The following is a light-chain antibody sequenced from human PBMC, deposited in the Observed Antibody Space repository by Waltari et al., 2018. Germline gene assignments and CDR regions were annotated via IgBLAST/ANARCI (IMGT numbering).Light chain of an antibody. CDR2: DAS. J-gene: IGKJ2*01. Sequence: DIQMTQSPSTLSASGGDRVTITCRASQSMSSWLAWYQQKPGKAPKVLIYDASSLESGVPSRFSGSGSGTEFTLTINSLQPDDFATYFCQQYNSYPFTFGQGTRLEI. V-gene: IGKV1-5*01. CDR1: QSMSSW. CDR3: QQYNSYPFT.